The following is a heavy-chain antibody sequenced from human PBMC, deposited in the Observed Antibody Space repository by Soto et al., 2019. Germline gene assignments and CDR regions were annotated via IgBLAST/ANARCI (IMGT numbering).Heavy chain of an antibody. J-gene: IGHJ4*02. CDR3: ARSTSEGFWSGYYYFDY. Sequence: PSETLSLTCTVSGGSISSYYWSWIRQPPGKGLEWIGYIYYSGSTNYNPSLKSRVTISVDTSKNQFSLKLSSVTAADTAVYYCARSTSEGFWSGYYYFDYWGQGTLVTVSS. CDR2: IYYSGST. D-gene: IGHD3-3*01. V-gene: IGHV4-59*01. CDR1: GGSISSYY.